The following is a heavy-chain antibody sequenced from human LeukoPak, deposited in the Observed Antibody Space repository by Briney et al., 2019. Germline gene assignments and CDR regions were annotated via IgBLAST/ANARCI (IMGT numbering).Heavy chain of an antibody. J-gene: IGHJ4*02. CDR2: IYYSAST. V-gene: IGHV4-31*03. Sequence: SQTLSLTCTVSGGSISSGGYYWSWIRQLPGRGLEWIGYIYYSASTYYNPSLKSRVTISVDTSKNQFSLKLSSVTAADTAVYYCARDPKWAFGGLVGGDFDYWGQGMLVTVSS. CDR1: GGSISSGGYY. D-gene: IGHD3-16*02. CDR3: ARDPKWAFGGLVGGDFDY.